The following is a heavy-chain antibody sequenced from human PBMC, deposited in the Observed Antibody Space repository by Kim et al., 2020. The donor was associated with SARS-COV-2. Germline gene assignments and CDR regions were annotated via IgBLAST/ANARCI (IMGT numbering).Heavy chain of an antibody. Sequence: SFQGHVTISADKSISTAYLQWSSLKASDTAMYYCARPVWAAAGYYGMDVWGQGTTVTVSS. CDR3: ARPVWAAAGYYGMDV. V-gene: IGHV5-10-1*01. J-gene: IGHJ6*02. D-gene: IGHD6-13*01.